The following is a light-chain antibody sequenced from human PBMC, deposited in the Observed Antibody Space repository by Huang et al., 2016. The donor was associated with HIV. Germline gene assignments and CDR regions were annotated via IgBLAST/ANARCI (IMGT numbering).Light chain of an antibody. CDR3: QQRNNWPPWT. CDR1: QSIGSY. CDR2: DAS. J-gene: IGKJ1*01. V-gene: IGKV3-11*01. Sequence: EIVLTQSPATLSLSPGEGTTLSCRASQSIGSYLAWYQQRPGQAPRLLIYDASVRATGIPARFSGCGSGTDFTLTISSLEPEDFAVYYCQQRNNWPPWTFGQGTKVELK.